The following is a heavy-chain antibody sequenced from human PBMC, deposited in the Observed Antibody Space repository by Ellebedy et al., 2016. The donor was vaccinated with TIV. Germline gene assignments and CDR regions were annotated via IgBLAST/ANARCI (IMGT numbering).Heavy chain of an antibody. J-gene: IGHJ4*02. CDR1: GGSVSSNNW. CDR2: IYHSGST. CDR3: ASNGYYSLEY. Sequence: MPGGSLRLSCAVSGGSVSSNNWWSWVRQPPGMGLEWIGEIYHSGSTTYNPSLTGRVTMSVDKSKNQLSLKLSSVTAADTAVYYCASNGYYSLEYWGQGSLVTVSS. V-gene: IGHV4-4*02. D-gene: IGHD3-22*01.